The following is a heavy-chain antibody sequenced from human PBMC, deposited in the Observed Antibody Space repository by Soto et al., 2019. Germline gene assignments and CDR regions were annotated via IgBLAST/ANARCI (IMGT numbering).Heavy chain of an antibody. CDR1: GFTITSCG. D-gene: IGHD3-3*01. Sequence: AKLSSKVPGFTITSCGIRWARPSTGQGLEWVGWISGYTGDTNYAPKVQGRITMTADSSTTTVHMELRSLSSVTAADTAVYYCAGGEPGDFWSGLTSFDPWGQGTLVTVSS. CDR2: ISGYTGDT. J-gene: IGHJ5*02. CDR3: AGGEPGDFWSGLTSFDP. V-gene: IGHV1-18*01.